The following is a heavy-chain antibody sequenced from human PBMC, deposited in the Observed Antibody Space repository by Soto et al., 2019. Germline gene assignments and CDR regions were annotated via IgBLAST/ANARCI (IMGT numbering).Heavy chain of an antibody. V-gene: IGHV3-33*01. Sequence: GGSLRLSCAASGFTFSSYGMHWVRQAPGKGLEWVAVIWYDGSNKYYADSVKGRFTISRDNSKNTLYLQMNSLRAEDTAVYYCARDLPGIAAGYGMDVWGQGTTVTVSS. CDR1: GFTFSSYG. CDR3: ARDLPGIAAGYGMDV. J-gene: IGHJ6*02. D-gene: IGHD6-25*01. CDR2: IWYDGSNK.